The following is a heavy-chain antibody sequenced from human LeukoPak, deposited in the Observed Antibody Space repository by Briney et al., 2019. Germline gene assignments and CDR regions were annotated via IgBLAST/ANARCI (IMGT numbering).Heavy chain of an antibody. CDR3: ARDPGIYYYDSSGRFDY. J-gene: IGHJ4*02. V-gene: IGHV1-18*01. D-gene: IGHD3-22*01. Sequence: GASVKVSCKASGYTFTTYGISWVRQAPGQGLAWIGWISPYNGNTIYAHNLQGRVTMTTDTSTSTSFMELRSLTSDDTAVYYCARDPGIYYYDSSGRFDYWGQGTLVTVSS. CDR1: GYTFTTYG. CDR2: ISPYNGNT.